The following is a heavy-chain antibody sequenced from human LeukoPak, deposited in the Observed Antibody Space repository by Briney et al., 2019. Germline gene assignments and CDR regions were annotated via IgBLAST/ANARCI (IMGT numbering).Heavy chain of an antibody. CDR1: GGSISSYY. CDR3: ARAFYDSSGYYFYPYYYYGMDV. D-gene: IGHD3-22*01. Sequence: SETLSLTCTVSGGSISSYYWSWIRQPPGKGLEWIGYIYYSGSTNYNPSPKSRVTISVDTSKNQFSLKLSSVTAADTAVYYCARAFYDSSGYYFYPYYYYGMDVWGQGTTVTVSS. J-gene: IGHJ6*02. CDR2: IYYSGST. V-gene: IGHV4-59*01.